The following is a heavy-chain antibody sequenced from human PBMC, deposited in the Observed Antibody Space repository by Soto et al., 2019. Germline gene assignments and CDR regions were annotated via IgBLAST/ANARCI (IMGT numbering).Heavy chain of an antibody. V-gene: IGHV4-31*03. D-gene: IGHD3-9*01. CDR3: ARSTDNYDILTGYYTRNFDY. CDR1: GGSISSGGYY. Sequence: SETLSLTCTVSGGSISSGGYYWSWIRQHPGKGLEWIGYTYYSGSTYYNPSLKSRVTISVDTSKNQFSLKLSSVTAADTAVYYCARSTDNYDILTGYYTRNFDYWGQGTLVTVSS. J-gene: IGHJ4*02. CDR2: TYYSGST.